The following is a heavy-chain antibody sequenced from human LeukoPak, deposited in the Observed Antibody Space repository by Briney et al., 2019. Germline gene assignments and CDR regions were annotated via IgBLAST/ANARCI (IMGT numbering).Heavy chain of an antibody. Sequence: SETPSLTCAVYGGSFSGYYWSWIRQPPGKGLEWIGEINHSGSTNYNPSLKSRVTISVDTSKNQFSLKLSSVTAADTAVYYCARGLGLRRYNWFDPWGQGTPVTVSS. J-gene: IGHJ5*02. D-gene: IGHD4-17*01. CDR3: ARGLGLRRYNWFDP. V-gene: IGHV4-34*01. CDR1: GGSFSGYY. CDR2: INHSGST.